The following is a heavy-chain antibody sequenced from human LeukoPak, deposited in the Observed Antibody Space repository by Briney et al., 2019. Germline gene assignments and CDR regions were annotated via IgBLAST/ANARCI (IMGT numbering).Heavy chain of an antibody. D-gene: IGHD6-19*01. J-gene: IGHJ4*02. CDR2: IYAGGRS. CDR3: ASDHSGWLGLGY. Sequence: SETLSLTCTVSNVSIGSGSHYWNWIRQPAGKGLEWIGRIYAGGRSNYNPSLRSRVTISVDTSKNQFSLRLSSVTATDTGVYYCASDHSGWLGLGYWGQGTLVSVSS. CDR1: NVSIGSGSHY. V-gene: IGHV4-61*02.